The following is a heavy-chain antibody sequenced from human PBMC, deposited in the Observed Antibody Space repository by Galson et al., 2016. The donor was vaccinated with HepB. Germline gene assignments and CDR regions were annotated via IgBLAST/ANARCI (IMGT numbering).Heavy chain of an antibody. CDR3: ARTNMGYYGSGSYHNWFDP. Sequence: ETLSLTCTVSGGSISSSSYYWGCIRQPPGQGLEWIGSIYYSGNTYYNPSLKSRVTISVDTSKNQLSLKLTSVTAADTAIYYCARTNMGYYGSGSYHNWFDPWGQGTLVTVSS. V-gene: IGHV4-39*01. CDR2: IYYSGNT. D-gene: IGHD3-10*01. CDR1: GGSISSSSYY. J-gene: IGHJ5*02.